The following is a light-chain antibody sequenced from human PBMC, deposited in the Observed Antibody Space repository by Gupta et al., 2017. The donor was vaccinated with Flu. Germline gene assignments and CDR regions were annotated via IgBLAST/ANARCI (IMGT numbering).Light chain of an antibody. CDR1: RALNLGIYR. J-gene: IGLJ2*01. V-gene: IGLV5-45*02. CDR2: YKSDSDK. Sequence: HAVLTQPFSLSAAPGPASSLPYTSPRALNLGIYRIYWYQQKPGSPPQFLLRYKSDSDKQQGSGVPSRCSGSKDASANAGILLICGLQSEEEADYYCMIWQSSVVVFGGGTKLTVL. CDR3: MIWQSSVVV.